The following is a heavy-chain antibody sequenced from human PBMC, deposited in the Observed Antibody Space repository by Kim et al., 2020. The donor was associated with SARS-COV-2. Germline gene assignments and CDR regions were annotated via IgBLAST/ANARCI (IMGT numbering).Heavy chain of an antibody. J-gene: IGHJ4*02. Sequence: SETLSLTCTVSGGSISSSSYYWGWIRQPPGKGLEWIGSIYYSGSTYYNPSLKSRVTISVDTSKNQFSLKLSSVTAADTAVYYCARHEGNWGLGVYYFDYWGQGTLVTVSS. CDR1: GGSISSSSYY. CDR2: IYYSGST. V-gene: IGHV4-39*01. D-gene: IGHD3-16*01. CDR3: ARHEGNWGLGVYYFDY.